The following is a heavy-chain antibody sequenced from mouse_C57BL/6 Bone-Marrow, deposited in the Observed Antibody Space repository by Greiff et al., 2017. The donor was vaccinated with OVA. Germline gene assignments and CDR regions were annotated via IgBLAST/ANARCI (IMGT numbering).Heavy chain of an antibody. CDR2: ISDGGSYT. D-gene: IGHD1-1*01. J-gene: IGHJ2*01. CDR3: ARPFYYGSSPHYFDY. V-gene: IGHV5-4*01. Sequence: EVQGVESGGGLVKPGGSLKLSCAASGFTFSSYAMSWVRQTPEKRLEWVATISDGGSYTYYPDNVKGRFTISRDNAKNNLYLQMSHLKSEDTAMYYCARPFYYGSSPHYFDYWGKGTTLTVSS. CDR1: GFTFSSYA.